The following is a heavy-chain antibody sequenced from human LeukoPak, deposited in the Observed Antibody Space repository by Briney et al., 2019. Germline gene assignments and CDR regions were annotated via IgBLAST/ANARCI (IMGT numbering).Heavy chain of an antibody. CDR3: ATLDPLGY. CDR1: GGTFSIYA. Sequence: SVKVSYKASGGTFSIYAISWVRQAPGQGLEWMGGIITIFGTANYAQKFQGRVTITTDESTSTAYMELSSLRSEDTAVYYCATLDPLGYWGQGTLVTVSS. V-gene: IGHV1-69*05. D-gene: IGHD3-16*01. J-gene: IGHJ4*02. CDR2: IITIFGTA.